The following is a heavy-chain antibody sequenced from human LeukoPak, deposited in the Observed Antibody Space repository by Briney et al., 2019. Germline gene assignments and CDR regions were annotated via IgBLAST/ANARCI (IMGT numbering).Heavy chain of an antibody. CDR3: ARQERYYDFRSGYSTPYYFDY. V-gene: IGHV4-39*01. J-gene: IGHJ4*02. CDR1: GGSISSSSYY. CDR2: IYYSGST. Sequence: SETLSPTCTVSGGSISSSSYYWGWIRQPPGKGLEWIGSIYYSGSTYYNPSLKSRVTISVDTSKNQFSLKLSSVTAADTAVYYCARQERYYDFRSGYSTPYYFDYWGQGTLVTVSS. D-gene: IGHD3-3*01.